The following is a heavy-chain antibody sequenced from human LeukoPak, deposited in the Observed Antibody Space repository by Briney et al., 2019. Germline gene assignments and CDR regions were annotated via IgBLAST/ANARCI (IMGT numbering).Heavy chain of an antibody. CDR2: ISSSGSTI. Sequence: VGSLRLSCAASGFTFSSYEMNWVRQAPGKGLEWVSYISSSGSTIYYADSVKGRFTISRDNAKNSLYLQMNSLRAEDTAVYYCARDVDYSFDYWGQGTLVTVSS. D-gene: IGHD3-10*01. CDR3: ARDVDYSFDY. J-gene: IGHJ4*02. V-gene: IGHV3-48*03. CDR1: GFTFSSYE.